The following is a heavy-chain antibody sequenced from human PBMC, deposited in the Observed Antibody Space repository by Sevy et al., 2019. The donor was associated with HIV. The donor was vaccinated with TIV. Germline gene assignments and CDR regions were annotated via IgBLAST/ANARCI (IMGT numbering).Heavy chain of an antibody. CDR2: INQEGSEI. V-gene: IGHV3-7*01. CDR3: ARAMGV. Sequence: GGSLRLSCVGAGISISSHWMNWVRQSPGKGLEWVANINQEGSEIYYVGSVKGRFTISRDNARNSGYLQMHGLSVEDSGVYYCARAMGVWGQGTTVTVSS. CDR1: GISISSHW. J-gene: IGHJ6*02.